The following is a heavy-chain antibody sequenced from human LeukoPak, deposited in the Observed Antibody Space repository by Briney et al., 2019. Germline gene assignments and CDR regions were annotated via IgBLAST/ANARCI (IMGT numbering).Heavy chain of an antibody. CDR3: AKGELLWFGEFLSYFDY. Sequence: GGSLRLSCAASGFTFSSYAMSWVRQAPGKGLEWVSAISGSGGSTYYADSVKGRFTISRDNSKNTLYLQMNSLRAEDTAVYYCAKGELLWFGEFLSYFDYWGQGTLVTVSS. D-gene: IGHD3-10*01. V-gene: IGHV3-23*01. CDR2: ISGSGGST. J-gene: IGHJ4*02. CDR1: GFTFSSYA.